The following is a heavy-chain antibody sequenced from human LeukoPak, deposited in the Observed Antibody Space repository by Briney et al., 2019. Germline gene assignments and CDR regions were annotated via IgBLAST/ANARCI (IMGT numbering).Heavy chain of an antibody. D-gene: IGHD3-16*02. CDR3: ARQGGGLRLGELSL. V-gene: IGHV4-39*01. J-gene: IGHJ4*02. CDR1: GGSISSYY. CDR2: IYYSGST. Sequence: SQTLSLTCTVSGGSISSYYWGWIRQPPGKGLEWIGSIYYSGSTYYNPSLKSRVTISVDTSKNQFSLKLSSVTAADTAVYYCARQGGGLRLGELSLWGQGTLVTVSS.